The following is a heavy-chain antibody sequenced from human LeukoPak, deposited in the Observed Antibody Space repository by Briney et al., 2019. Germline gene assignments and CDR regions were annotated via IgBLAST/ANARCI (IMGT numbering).Heavy chain of an antibody. V-gene: IGHV4-39*07. Sequence: SETLSLTCTVSGGSISSSSYYWGWIRQPPGKGLEWIGRIYYSGSTYYNPSLKSRVTISVDTSKNQFSLKLSSVTAADTAVYYCARLPRSFEVVAEGFDYWGQGTLVTVSS. D-gene: IGHD2-15*01. CDR3: ARLPRSFEVVAEGFDY. CDR1: GGSISSSSYY. J-gene: IGHJ4*02. CDR2: IYYSGST.